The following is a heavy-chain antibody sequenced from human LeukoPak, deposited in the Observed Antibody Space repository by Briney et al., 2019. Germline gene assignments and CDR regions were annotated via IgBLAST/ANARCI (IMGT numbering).Heavy chain of an antibody. D-gene: IGHD6-13*01. Sequence: GGSLRLSCAASGFTFVSYGRHWARQAPGKGLEWVAVVAYDGSIQYYGDSVKGRFTISRDNSKKTLYLQIDGLRAEDTAVYHCAKAAYTNSWRGWFAPWGQGTLVTVSS. CDR1: GFTFVSYG. CDR2: VAYDGSIQ. V-gene: IGHV3-30*18. J-gene: IGHJ5*02. CDR3: AKAAYTNSWRGWFAP.